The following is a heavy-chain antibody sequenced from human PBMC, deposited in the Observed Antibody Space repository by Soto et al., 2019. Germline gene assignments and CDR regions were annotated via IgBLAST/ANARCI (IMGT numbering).Heavy chain of an antibody. Sequence: EVQLVESGGGLVEPGGSLRLSCTASALTYVNAWMNWVRQAPGKGLEWVGRIKRTSDGGTTDYAAPVKGRFTISKDDTNNRVYLQTNSLRNDDTALYYCPADQACTPGYGIHVWGHGTTVIVSS. D-gene: IGHD2-15*01. CDR1: ALTYVNAW. V-gene: IGHV3-15*07. J-gene: IGHJ6*02. CDR3: PADQACTPGYGIHV. CDR2: IKRTSDGGTT.